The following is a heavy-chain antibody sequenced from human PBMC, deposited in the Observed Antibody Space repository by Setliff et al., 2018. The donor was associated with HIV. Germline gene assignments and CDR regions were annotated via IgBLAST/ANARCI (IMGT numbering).Heavy chain of an antibody. CDR2: IWYDGSEK. CDR3: ARRPPNY. J-gene: IGHJ4*02. Sequence: PGGSLRLSCAASGFTFRNYGMHWVRQAPGKGLEWVAVIWYDGSEKYYGDSVKGRFTISRDNFKNTLYLQMNSLGAEDTAVYYCARRPPNYWGQGTLVTVSS. V-gene: IGHV3-33*01. CDR1: GFTFRNYG.